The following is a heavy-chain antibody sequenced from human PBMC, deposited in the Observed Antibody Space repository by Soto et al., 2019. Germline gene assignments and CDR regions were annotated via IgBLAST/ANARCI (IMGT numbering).Heavy chain of an antibody. D-gene: IGHD5-18*01. CDR1: GFTFSSYG. J-gene: IGHJ4*02. Sequence: QVQLVESGGGVVQPGRSLRLSCAASGFTFSSYGMHWVRQAPGKGLEWVAVISYDGSNKYYADSVKGRFTISRDNSKNTLYLQMNSLRAEDTAVYYCAKDHRPRYGYGEGIDYWGQGTLVTVSS. V-gene: IGHV3-30*18. CDR3: AKDHRPRYGYGEGIDY. CDR2: ISYDGSNK.